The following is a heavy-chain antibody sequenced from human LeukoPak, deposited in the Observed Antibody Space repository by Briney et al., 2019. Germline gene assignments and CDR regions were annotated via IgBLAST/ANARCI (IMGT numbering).Heavy chain of an antibody. J-gene: IGHJ3*02. D-gene: IGHD6-19*01. Sequence: GGSLRLSCAASGFTFSDYYMSWIRQAPGKGLEWVSYISSSGSTIYYADSVKGRFTISRDNAKNSLYLQMNSLRAEDTAVYYCARSAPQWGSSGWYPPGAFDIWGQGTMVTVSS. CDR3: ARSAPQWGSSGWYPPGAFDI. CDR1: GFTFSDYY. V-gene: IGHV3-11*01. CDR2: ISSSGSTI.